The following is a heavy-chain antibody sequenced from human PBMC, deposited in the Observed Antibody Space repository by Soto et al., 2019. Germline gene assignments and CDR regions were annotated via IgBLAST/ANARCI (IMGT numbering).Heavy chain of an antibody. CDR3: AIEYSSSPPYYPIGY. CDR1: GGTFSSYS. V-gene: IGHV1-69*01. J-gene: IGHJ4*02. D-gene: IGHD6-6*01. Sequence: QVQLVQSGAEVKKPGSSVKVSCRASGGTFSSYSISWVRQAPGQGLEWMGGIIPIFGTANYAQKFQGRVTITADESTSTAYMELSSLRSEDTAVYYCAIEYSSSPPYYPIGYWGQGTLVTVSS. CDR2: IIPIFGTA.